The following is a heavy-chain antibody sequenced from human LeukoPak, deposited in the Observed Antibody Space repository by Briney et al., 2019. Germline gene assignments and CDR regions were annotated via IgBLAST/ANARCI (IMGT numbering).Heavy chain of an antibody. Sequence: PGGSLRLSCAASGFTFSSYSMNWVRQAPGKGLEWVSAISGRGSSTYYADSVKGRFTISRDNSKNTLYLQMNSLRAEDTAVYYCAKDKNGSGNFDYWGQGTLVTVSS. CDR2: ISGRGSST. J-gene: IGHJ4*02. CDR3: AKDKNGSGNFDY. D-gene: IGHD3-10*01. V-gene: IGHV3-23*01. CDR1: GFTFSSYS.